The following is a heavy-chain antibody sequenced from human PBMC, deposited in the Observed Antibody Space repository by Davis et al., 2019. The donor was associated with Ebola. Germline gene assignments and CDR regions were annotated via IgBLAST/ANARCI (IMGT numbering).Heavy chain of an antibody. CDR3: ARGTNGYNPGGYFDS. V-gene: IGHV5-51*01. CDR2: IFPGDSDT. Sequence: GESLKISCKASGYSFTTYWIVWVRQMPGKSLECMGIIFPGDSDTRYSPSFQGQVTISADKSISTAYLQWRSLKASDTAIYYCARGTNGYNPGGYFDSWGQGTLVTVSS. CDR1: GYSFTTYW. D-gene: IGHD5-24*01. J-gene: IGHJ4*02.